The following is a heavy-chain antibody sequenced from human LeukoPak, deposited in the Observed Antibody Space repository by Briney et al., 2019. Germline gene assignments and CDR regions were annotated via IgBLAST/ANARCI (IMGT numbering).Heavy chain of an antibody. CDR3: ARRPSSSWHHFDY. CDR2: IYPGDSDT. D-gene: IGHD6-13*01. V-gene: IGHV5-51*01. CDR1: GYSFTSYW. Sequence: GESLKISCKGSGYSFTSYWIGWVRQMPGKGLEWMGCIYPGDSDTRYSPSFQGQVTISADKSISTACLQGSSLKASDTAMYYCARRPSSSWHHFDYWGQGTLVTVSS. J-gene: IGHJ4*02.